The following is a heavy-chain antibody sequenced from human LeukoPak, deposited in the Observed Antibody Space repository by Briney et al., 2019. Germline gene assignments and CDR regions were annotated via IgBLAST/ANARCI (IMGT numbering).Heavy chain of an antibody. CDR2: IYSGGST. Sequence: GGSLRLSCAASGFTVSSNYMSWVRQAPGKGLEWVSVIYSGGSTYYADSVKGRFTISRDNSKNTLYLQMNSLRAEDTAVYYCARLSVNHYYGMDVWGQGTRSPSP. CDR3: ARLSVNHYYGMDV. CDR1: GFTVSSNY. V-gene: IGHV3-66*04. J-gene: IGHJ6*02.